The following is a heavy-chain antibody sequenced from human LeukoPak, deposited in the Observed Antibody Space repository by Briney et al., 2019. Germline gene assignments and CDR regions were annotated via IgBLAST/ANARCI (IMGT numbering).Heavy chain of an antibody. CDR1: GFTFSSYS. D-gene: IGHD1-14*01. J-gene: IGHJ4*02. V-gene: IGHV3-21*01. Sequence: PGGSLRLSCAASGFTFSSYSMNWVRQAPGKGLEWVSSITSSSSYTYYADSVKGRFTISRDNAKNSLYLQMNSLRADDTAVYYCARDLTGATSYDNWGQGTLVTVSS. CDR2: ITSSSSYT. CDR3: ARDLTGATSYDN.